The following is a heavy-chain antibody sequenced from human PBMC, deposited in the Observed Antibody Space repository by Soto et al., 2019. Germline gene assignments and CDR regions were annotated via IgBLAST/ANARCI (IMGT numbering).Heavy chain of an antibody. V-gene: IGHV3-33*01. CDR1: GFTFTNYG. D-gene: IGHD1-26*01. CDR2: IWYAGSNK. J-gene: IGHJ4*02. CDR3: TRDPYGGSRYYFDT. Sequence: QVQLVESGGGVVQPGRSLRLSCAASGFTFTNYGMHWVRQAPGKGLGWVAVIWYAGSNKYYADSVKGRFTISKDNSQNTLYLQMNNLRAEDTAMYYCTRDPYGGSRYYFDTWGQGTLVTVSS.